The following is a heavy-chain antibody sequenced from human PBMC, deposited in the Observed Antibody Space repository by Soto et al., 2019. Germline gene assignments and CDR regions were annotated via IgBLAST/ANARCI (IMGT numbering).Heavy chain of an antibody. CDR2: IIYSCDTT. J-gene: IGHJ4*02. CDR3: AKFASGSYPYYFDN. CDR1: GFTFGSYT. V-gene: IGHV3-23*01. Sequence: GSLRLSCAASGFTFGSYTMNCVRQTPGKGLEWVSAIIYSCDTTNYADSVKGLFTISRDKTRDTLYLQMNSLRVEDTAIYYCAKFASGSYPYYFDNWGQGTLVTVSS. D-gene: IGHD1-26*01.